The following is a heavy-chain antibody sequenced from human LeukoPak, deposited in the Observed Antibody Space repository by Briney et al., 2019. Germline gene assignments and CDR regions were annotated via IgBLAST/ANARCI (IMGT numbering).Heavy chain of an antibody. D-gene: IGHD6-13*01. CDR3: ARGGSSCFDS. J-gene: IGHJ4*02. Sequence: GGSLRLSCAASGFTFSSNWMHWVRQAPGKGLVWVSRINSDGSRTSYADSVKGRFTTSRDNAKNSLYLQMNNLRDEDTAVYYCARGGSSCFDSWGQGTLVTVSS. CDR1: GFTFSSNW. V-gene: IGHV3-74*01. CDR2: INSDGSRT.